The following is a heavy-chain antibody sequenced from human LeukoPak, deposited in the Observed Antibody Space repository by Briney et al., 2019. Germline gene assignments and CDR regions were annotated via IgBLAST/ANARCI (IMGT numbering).Heavy chain of an antibody. J-gene: IGHJ5*02. CDR1: GGSISSYY. Sequence: SETLSLTCTVSGGSISSYYWSWIRQPAGKGLKWIGRIYTSGSTNYNPSLKSRVTMSVDTSKNQFSLKLSSVTAADTAVYYCARARGGSYYNWFDPWGQGTLVTVSS. D-gene: IGHD1-26*01. CDR3: ARARGGSYYNWFDP. V-gene: IGHV4-4*07. CDR2: IYTSGST.